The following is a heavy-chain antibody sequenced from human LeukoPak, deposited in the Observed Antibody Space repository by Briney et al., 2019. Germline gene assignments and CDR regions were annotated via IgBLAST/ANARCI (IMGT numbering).Heavy chain of an antibody. CDR1: GFTFSSYA. V-gene: IGHV3-23*01. Sequence: GGSLRLSCAASGFTFSSYAMSWVRQAPGKGLEWVSAISGSGGSTYYADSVKGRFTISRDNAKNSLFLQMNSLRAEDTAVYYCARRDVKIFGVADDSWGQGTLVTVSS. CDR2: ISGSGGST. J-gene: IGHJ4*02. CDR3: ARRDVKIFGVADDS. D-gene: IGHD3-3*01.